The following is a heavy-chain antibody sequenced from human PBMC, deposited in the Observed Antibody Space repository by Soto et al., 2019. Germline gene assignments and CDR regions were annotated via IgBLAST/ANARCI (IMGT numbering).Heavy chain of an antibody. D-gene: IGHD3-10*01. J-gene: IGHJ3*02. CDR3: AKDLWFGELYDAFDI. V-gene: IGHV3-30*18. Sequence: GGSQRLSCAASGFTFDDYAVHWVRQAPGKGLEWVAVISYDGSNKYYADSVKGRFTISRDNSKNTLYLQMNSLRAEDTAVYYCAKDLWFGELYDAFDIWGQGTMVTVSS. CDR1: GFTFDDYA. CDR2: ISYDGSNK.